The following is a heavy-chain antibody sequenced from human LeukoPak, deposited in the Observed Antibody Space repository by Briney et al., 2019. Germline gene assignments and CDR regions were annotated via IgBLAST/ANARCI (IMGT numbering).Heavy chain of an antibody. V-gene: IGHV3-33*01. CDR2: VWYGGTS. CDR3: ARDIGDCSSGRCYSDYIDY. J-gene: IGHJ4*02. D-gene: IGHD2-15*01. CDR1: GFTFSDSG. Sequence: PGGSLRLSCATSGFTFSDSGFHWVRQAPGKGLEWVAVVWYGGTSYADSVKGRFTISRDNSKNTLYLQMNSLRAEDTAMYYCARDIGDCSSGRCYSDYIDYWGQGTLVTVSS.